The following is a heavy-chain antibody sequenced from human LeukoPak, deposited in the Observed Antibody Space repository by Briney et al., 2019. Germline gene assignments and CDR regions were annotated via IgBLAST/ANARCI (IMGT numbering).Heavy chain of an antibody. J-gene: IGHJ3*02. CDR2: IYHSGST. CDR1: GGSISSSSYY. V-gene: IGHV4-39*07. Sequence: SETLSLTCTVSGGSISSSSYYWGWIRQPPGKGLEWIGSIYHSGSTYYNPSLKSRVTISVDTSKNQFSLKLSSVTAADTAVYYCARDMIYDILTGYYHDAFDIWGQGTMVTVSS. D-gene: IGHD3-9*01. CDR3: ARDMIYDILTGYYHDAFDI.